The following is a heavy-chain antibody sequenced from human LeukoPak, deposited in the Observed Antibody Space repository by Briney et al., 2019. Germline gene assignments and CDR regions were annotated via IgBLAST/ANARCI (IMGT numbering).Heavy chain of an antibody. Sequence: SETLSLTCTVSGGSISSGGYYWSWIRQHPGKGLEWIGYIYYSGSTYYNPSLKSRVTISVDTSKNQFSLKLSSVTATDTAVYYCASTVVTLYYFDYWGQGTLVTVSS. CDR1: GGSISSGGYY. D-gene: IGHD4-23*01. J-gene: IGHJ4*02. V-gene: IGHV4-31*03. CDR2: IYYSGST. CDR3: ASTVVTLYYFDY.